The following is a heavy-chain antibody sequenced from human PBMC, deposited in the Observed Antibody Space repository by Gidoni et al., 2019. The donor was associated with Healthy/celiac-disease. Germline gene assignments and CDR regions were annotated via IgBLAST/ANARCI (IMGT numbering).Heavy chain of an antibody. CDR2: INPNSGGT. CDR3: ARDLTYYDSSGYGY. D-gene: IGHD3-22*01. CDR1: GYSLPGYY. Sequence: QVQLVQCGAEAKKPGASVKVSCKSSGYSLPGYYMHWVRQAPGQGFEWMGWINPNSGGTNYAQKLQGRVTMTRDTSISTAYMELSRLRSDDKAVYYCARDLTYYDSSGYGYWGQGTLVTVSS. J-gene: IGHJ4*02. V-gene: IGHV1-2*02.